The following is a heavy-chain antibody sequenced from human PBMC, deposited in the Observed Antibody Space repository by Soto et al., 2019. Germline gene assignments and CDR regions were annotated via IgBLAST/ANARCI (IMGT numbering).Heavy chain of an antibody. Sequence: PGGSLRLSCAASGFTFSSYSMNWVRQAPGKGLEWVSSISSSSYIYYADSVKGRFTISRDNAKNSLYLQMNSLRAEDTAVYYCARWQTGSSYKPYYYYGMDVWGQGTTVTVSS. CDR2: ISSSSYI. CDR1: GFTFSSYS. D-gene: IGHD6-6*01. CDR3: ARWQTGSSYKPYYYYGMDV. V-gene: IGHV3-21*01. J-gene: IGHJ6*02.